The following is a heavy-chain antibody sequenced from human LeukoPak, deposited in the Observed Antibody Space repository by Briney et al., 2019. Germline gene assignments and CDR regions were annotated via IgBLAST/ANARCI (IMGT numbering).Heavy chain of an antibody. D-gene: IGHD2-2*01. CDR3: TTAVRYCSSTSCYPLYSLGPLS. J-gene: IGHJ4*02. CDR1: GFTFSSYW. CDR2: IKSKPVVGTT. V-gene: IGHV3-15*01. Sequence: GGSLRLSCAASGFTFSSYWMSWVRQAPGKGLEWVGRIKSKPVVGTTDYAAPVKGRFTISRDDSKNTLYLQMNSLKTEDTAVYYCTTAVRYCSSTSCYPLYSLGPLSWGQGTLVTVSS.